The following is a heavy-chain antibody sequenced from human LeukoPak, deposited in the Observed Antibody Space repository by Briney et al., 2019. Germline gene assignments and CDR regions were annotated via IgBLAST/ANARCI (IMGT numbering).Heavy chain of an antibody. CDR1: GYTFTSYF. CDR2: INPNSGGT. V-gene: IGHV1-2*02. CDR3: ARALSNSRLYYFDY. J-gene: IGHJ4*02. D-gene: IGHD6-6*01. Sequence: ASVKVSCKASGYTFTSYFIHWVRQAPGQGLEWVGWINPNSGGTNDAQKFQGRVTMTRDTSIRTAYMELRSLRSDDTAVYYCARALSNSRLYYFDYWGQGTLVTVSS.